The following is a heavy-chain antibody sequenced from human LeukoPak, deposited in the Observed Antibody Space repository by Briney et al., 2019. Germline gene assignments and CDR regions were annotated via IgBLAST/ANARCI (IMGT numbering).Heavy chain of an antibody. CDR2: VSYSGGST. D-gene: IGHD2-15*01. V-gene: IGHV3-23*01. Sequence: GGSLRLSCAASAFTFSSYAMTWVRQAPGKGLEWVSTVSYSGGSTYYADSVRGRFTISRDNSKNTLFLQMDRLRAEDTAMYYCARTLGYCSGGSCYPDADVDFWAVSIFDYWGQGTLVTVSS. J-gene: IGHJ4*02. CDR1: AFTFSSYA. CDR3: ARTLGYCSGGSCYPDADVDFWAVSIFDY.